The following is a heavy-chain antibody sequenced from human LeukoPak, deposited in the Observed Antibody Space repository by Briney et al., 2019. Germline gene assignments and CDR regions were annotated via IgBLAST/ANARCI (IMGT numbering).Heavy chain of an antibody. V-gene: IGHV3-48*03. CDR3: ARRYCSSTSCLFDY. CDR1: GFTFSSYE. CDR2: ISSSGSTI. D-gene: IGHD2-2*01. J-gene: IGHJ4*02. Sequence: GGSLRLSCAASGFTFSSYEMNWVRQAPGEGLEWVSYISSSGSTINYADSVKGRFTISRDNAKNSLYLQMNSLRAEDTAVYYCARRYCSSTSCLFDYWGQGTLVIVSS.